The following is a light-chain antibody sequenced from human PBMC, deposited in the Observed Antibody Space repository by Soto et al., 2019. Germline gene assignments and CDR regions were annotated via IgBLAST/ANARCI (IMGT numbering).Light chain of an antibody. CDR1: QSVSSIY. CDR3: QQYGSSSWT. CDR2: GAS. V-gene: IGKV3-20*01. Sequence: EIVLTQSPGTLSLSPGERATLSCRASQSVSSIYLAWYQHKPGQAPRLLIYGASSRATGIPDRFSGSGFGTDFTLTISRLEPEDFAVYYCQQYGSSSWTFGRGTTVEIK. J-gene: IGKJ1*01.